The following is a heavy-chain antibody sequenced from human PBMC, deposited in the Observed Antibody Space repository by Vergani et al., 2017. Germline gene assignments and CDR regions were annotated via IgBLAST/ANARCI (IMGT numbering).Heavy chain of an antibody. J-gene: IGHJ3*02. Sequence: QVQLVQSGAEVKKPGSSVKVSCKASGGTFSSYAISWVRQAPGQGLEWMGGIIPIFGTANYAQKFQGRVTITADDSTSTAYMELSSLRSEDTAVYYCASPTYYYGSGSPGGAFDIWGQGTMVTVSS. CDR1: GGTFSSYA. D-gene: IGHD3-10*01. CDR2: IIPIFGTA. V-gene: IGHV1-69*01. CDR3: ASPTYYYGSGSPGGAFDI.